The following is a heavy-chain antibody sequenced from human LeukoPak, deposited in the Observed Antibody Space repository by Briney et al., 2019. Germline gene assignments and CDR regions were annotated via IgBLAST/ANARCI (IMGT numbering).Heavy chain of an antibody. Sequence: SETLSLTCTVSGGSVSSGSYYWSWIRQPPGKGLEWIGYVYYSGSTNYNPSLKSRVTISVDTSKNQFSLKLSSVTAADTAVYYCARGRGYCSSTSCYPHYYGMDVWGKGTTVTVSS. CDR3: ARGRGYCSSTSCYPHYYGMDV. CDR2: VYYSGST. CDR1: GGSVSSGSYY. D-gene: IGHD2-2*01. J-gene: IGHJ6*04. V-gene: IGHV4-61*01.